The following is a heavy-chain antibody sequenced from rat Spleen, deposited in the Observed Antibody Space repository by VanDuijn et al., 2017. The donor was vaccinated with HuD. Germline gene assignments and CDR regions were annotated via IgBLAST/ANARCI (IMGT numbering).Heavy chain of an antibody. V-gene: IGHV5-35*01. Sequence: EVQLVESGGGLVQPGSPGGLSCAAGGFTFGRNWLKWIRKVSGKGLEWVASINPVGSSTYDPDTAKGRFVISKDNAKNTGYLQMNKLRSEDTAMYYCAGGGHSAFNWFAYWGQGTLVTVSS. CDR1: GFTFGRNW. CDR2: INPVGSST. CDR3: AGGGHSAFNWFAY. D-gene: IGHD3-3*01. J-gene: IGHJ3*01.